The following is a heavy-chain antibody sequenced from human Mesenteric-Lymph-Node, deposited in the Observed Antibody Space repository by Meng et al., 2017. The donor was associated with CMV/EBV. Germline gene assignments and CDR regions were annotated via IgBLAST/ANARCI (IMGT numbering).Heavy chain of an antibody. CDR3: AKVEDPGSYYFTALHI. J-gene: IGHJ3*02. CDR2: IKQDGRER. D-gene: IGHD1-26*01. V-gene: IGHV3-7*03. Sequence: GESLKISCAVGGFTFGYYWMIWVRQAPGKGLERVANIKQDGRERNYVDSVRGQFTISRDSAKNSLYLQMNSLRAGDTAFYYCAKVEDPGSYYFTALHIWGQGTMVTVSS. CDR1: GFTFGYYW.